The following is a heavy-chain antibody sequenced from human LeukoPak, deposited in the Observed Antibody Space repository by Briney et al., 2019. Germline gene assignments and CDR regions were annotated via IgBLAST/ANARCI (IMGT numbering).Heavy chain of an antibody. CDR3: ARQGSGTPDY. Sequence: GGSLRLSCAASGFTFSSYSVNWVRQAQGKGLEWVSHITSTASAIYYADSVRGRFTMSRDNARNTVYLQMNSLRVEDTAVYYCARQGSGTPDYWGQGTLVTVSS. V-gene: IGHV3-48*01. CDR1: GFTFSSYS. CDR2: ITSTASAI. D-gene: IGHD3-10*01. J-gene: IGHJ4*02.